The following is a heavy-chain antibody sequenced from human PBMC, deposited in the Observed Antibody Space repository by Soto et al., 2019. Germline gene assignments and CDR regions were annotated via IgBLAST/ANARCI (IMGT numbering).Heavy chain of an antibody. J-gene: IGHJ3*02. V-gene: IGHV1-2*04. CDR1: GYTFTGYY. CDR3: ARVTMVRGVRDAFDI. Sequence: ASVKVSCKASGYTFTGYYMHWVRQAPGQGLEWMGWINPNSGGTNYAQKFQGWVTMTRDTSISTAYMELSRLRSDVTALFYCARVTMVRGVRDAFDIWGQGTMVTVSS. D-gene: IGHD3-10*01. CDR2: INPNSGGT.